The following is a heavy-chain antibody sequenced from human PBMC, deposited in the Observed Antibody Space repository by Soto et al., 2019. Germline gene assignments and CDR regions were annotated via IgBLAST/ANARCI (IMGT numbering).Heavy chain of an antibody. V-gene: IGHV4-39*01. D-gene: IGHD3-10*01. CDR3: ARKTMVREEAYGWFDP. CDR2: IYYSGST. Sequence: PSETLSLTCTVSGGSISSSSYYWGWIRQPPGKGLEWIGSIYYSGSTYYNPSLKSRVTISVDTSKNQFSLKLSSVTAADTAVYYWARKTMVREEAYGWFDPWGQGTLVTVSS. J-gene: IGHJ5*02. CDR1: GGSISSSSYY.